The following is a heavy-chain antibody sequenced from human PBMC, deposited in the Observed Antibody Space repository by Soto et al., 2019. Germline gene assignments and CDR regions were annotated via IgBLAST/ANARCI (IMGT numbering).Heavy chain of an antibody. CDR1: GFIFSSYW. J-gene: IGHJ4*02. Sequence: EVQLVESGGGLVQPGGSLRLSCAASGFIFSSYWMSWVRQAPGKGLEWVANIKQDGREKYYVDSVKGRFTISRDNAKNSLYLQMNSLRAEDTAVYYCARVGVATNVYYFDYWGQGTLVTVSS. V-gene: IGHV3-7*01. D-gene: IGHD5-12*01. CDR3: ARVGVATNVYYFDY. CDR2: IKQDGREK.